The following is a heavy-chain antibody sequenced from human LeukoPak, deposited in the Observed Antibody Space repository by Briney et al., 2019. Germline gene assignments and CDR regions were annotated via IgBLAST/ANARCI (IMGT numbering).Heavy chain of an antibody. CDR1: VFTFCSCA. CDR2: ISYDGSNK. D-gene: IGHD5-18*01. J-gene: IGHJ4*02. Sequence: GVPPSLLCTACVFTFCSCAMLGVRRSPDRGVEGVAFISYDGSNKYYADSVKGRFTISRDNSKNTLYLQMNSLRAEDTAVYYCASKSHTAMVTVDDYWGQGTLVTVPS. CDR3: ASKSHTAMVTVDDY. V-gene: IGHV3-30*04.